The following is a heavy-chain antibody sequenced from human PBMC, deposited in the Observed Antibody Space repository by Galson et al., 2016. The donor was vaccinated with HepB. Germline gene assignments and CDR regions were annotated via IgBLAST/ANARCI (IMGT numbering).Heavy chain of an antibody. Sequence: SLRLSCAASGFTFRNYGISWVRQAPGKGLEWVSAISGSSATYYADSVKGRFTISRDNSKNTLFLQMNTLRAEDTAVYYCAKVREACSRTSCYHYYGTDVWGQGTTVTVSS. CDR1: GFTFRNYG. V-gene: IGHV3-23*01. CDR3: AKVREACSRTSCYHYYGTDV. D-gene: IGHD2-2*01. J-gene: IGHJ6*02. CDR2: ISGSSAT.